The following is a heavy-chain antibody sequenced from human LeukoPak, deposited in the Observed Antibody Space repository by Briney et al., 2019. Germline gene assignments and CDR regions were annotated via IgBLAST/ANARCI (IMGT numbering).Heavy chain of an antibody. CDR2: IYTSGST. CDR3: AREKSGNYREFDY. V-gene: IGHV4-4*07. D-gene: IGHD1-26*01. CDR1: GGSISSYY. Sequence: SETLSLTCTVSGGSISSYYWSWIRQPAGKGLEWIGRIYTSGSTNYNASLKSRVSMSVDTSKNQFSLKLSSVTAADTAVFYCAREKSGNYREFDYWGQGTLVTVSS. J-gene: IGHJ4*02.